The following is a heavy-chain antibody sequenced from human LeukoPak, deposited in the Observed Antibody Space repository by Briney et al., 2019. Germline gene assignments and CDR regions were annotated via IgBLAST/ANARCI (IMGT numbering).Heavy chain of an antibody. Sequence: SETLSLTCAVYGGSFSGYYWSWIRQPPGKGLEWIGEINHSGSTNYNPSLKSRVTISVDTSKNQFSLKLSSVTAADTAVYYSVRMSVMTTVRNFDFWGQGVLVSVSS. CDR3: VRMSVMTTVRNFDF. CDR2: INHSGST. D-gene: IGHD4-17*01. J-gene: IGHJ4*02. CDR1: GGSFSGYY. V-gene: IGHV4-34*01.